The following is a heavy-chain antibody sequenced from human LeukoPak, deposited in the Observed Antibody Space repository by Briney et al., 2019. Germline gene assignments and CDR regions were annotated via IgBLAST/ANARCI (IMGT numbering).Heavy chain of an antibody. CDR1: GFNFDDSA. D-gene: IGHD3-10*01. J-gene: IGHJ4*02. CDR3: TKDVGSGSYYWFDY. Sequence: GGSLRLSCAASGFNFDDSAMHWVRQAPGKGLEWISLITWDGDDTYYADSVKGRFSVSRDDSRDTLYLEMNSLRREDTALYYCTKDVGSGSYYWFDYWGQGTLVTVSS. CDR2: ITWDGDDT. V-gene: IGHV3-43*01.